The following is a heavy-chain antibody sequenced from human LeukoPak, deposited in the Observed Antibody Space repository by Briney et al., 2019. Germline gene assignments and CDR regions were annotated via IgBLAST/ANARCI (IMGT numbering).Heavy chain of an antibody. CDR3: ARPAAYREFDY. J-gene: IGHJ4*02. CDR1: DDSISSGFY. D-gene: IGHD2-15*01. CDR2: IYYSGST. Sequence: SETLSLTCTVSDDSISSGFYWGWIRQPPGKGLEWIGSIYYSGSTYYNPSLKSRVTISVDTSKNQFSLKLSSVTAADTAVYYCARPAAYREFDYWGQGTLVTVSS. V-gene: IGHV4-38-2*02.